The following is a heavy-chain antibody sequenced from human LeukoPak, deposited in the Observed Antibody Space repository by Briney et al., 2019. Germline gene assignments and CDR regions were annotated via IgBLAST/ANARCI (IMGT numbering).Heavy chain of an antibody. CDR2: IYYSGST. J-gene: IGHJ4*02. CDR1: GGSISSGGYY. V-gene: IGHV4-31*03. D-gene: IGHD6-19*01. Sequence: SQTLSLTCTVSGGSISSGGYYWSWIRQHPGKGLEWIGYIYYSGSTYYNPSLKSRVTISVDTSKNQFSLKLSSVTAADTAVYYCARGPDSSGWDPNFDYWGQGTLVTVSS. CDR3: ARGPDSSGWDPNFDY.